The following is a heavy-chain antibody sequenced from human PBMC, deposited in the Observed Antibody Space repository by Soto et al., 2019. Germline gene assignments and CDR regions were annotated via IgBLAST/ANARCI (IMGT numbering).Heavy chain of an antibody. CDR2: IKQDGSEK. V-gene: IGHV3-7*01. CDR3: ARYSSSWYVAGYYYYMDV. Sequence: GGSLRLSCAASGFTFSSYWMSWVRQAPGKGLEWVANIKQDGSEKYYVDSVKGRFTISRDNAKNSLYLQMNSLRAEDTAVYYCARYSSSWYVAGYYYYMDVWGKGTTVTVSS. D-gene: IGHD6-13*01. J-gene: IGHJ6*03. CDR1: GFTFSSYW.